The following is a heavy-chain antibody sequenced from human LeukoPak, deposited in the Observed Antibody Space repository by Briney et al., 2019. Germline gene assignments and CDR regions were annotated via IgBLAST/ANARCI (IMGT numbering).Heavy chain of an antibody. CDR1: GFTFSSYA. J-gene: IGHJ1*01. CDR2: ISGSGGSI. Sequence: TGGSLRLSCAASGFTFSSYAMSWVRQAPGEGLEWVSAISGSGGSIYYADSVKGRFTISRDNSKNTLCLQMNSLRAEDTAVYYCAKELFSSRDGGEYFQHWGQGTLVTVSS. CDR3: AKELFSSRDGGEYFQH. V-gene: IGHV3-23*01. D-gene: IGHD6-13*01.